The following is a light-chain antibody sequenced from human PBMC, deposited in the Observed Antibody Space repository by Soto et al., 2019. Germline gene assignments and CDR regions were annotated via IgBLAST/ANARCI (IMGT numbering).Light chain of an antibody. Sequence: DIQMTQSPSSLSASVGDRAPITCRASQNISSYLNWYQQKPGKAPKLLIYAASSLQSGVPSRFSGSGSGTDFTLTISSLQPEDFTTYYCQQSYSAPKTFGQGTKVEIK. CDR3: QQSYSAPKT. V-gene: IGKV1-39*01. CDR2: AAS. CDR1: QNISSY. J-gene: IGKJ1*01.